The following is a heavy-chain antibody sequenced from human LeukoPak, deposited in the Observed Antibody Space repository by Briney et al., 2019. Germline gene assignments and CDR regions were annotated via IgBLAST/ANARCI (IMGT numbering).Heavy chain of an antibody. Sequence: GGSLRLSCAASGFTFSSYEMNWVRQAPGKGLEWVSYISGSGRNIYYADSVKGRFTISRDNAKNSLYLQMSNLRAEDTAVYFCARENFVDYSDAFDIWGQGTMVTVSS. CDR1: GFTFSSYE. V-gene: IGHV3-48*03. D-gene: IGHD4-11*01. CDR2: ISGSGRNI. J-gene: IGHJ3*02. CDR3: ARENFVDYSDAFDI.